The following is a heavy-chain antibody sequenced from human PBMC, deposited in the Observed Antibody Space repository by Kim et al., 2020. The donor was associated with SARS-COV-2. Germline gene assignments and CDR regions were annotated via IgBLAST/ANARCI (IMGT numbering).Heavy chain of an antibody. V-gene: IGHV3-11*06. D-gene: IGHD1-20*01. CDR2: ISSSSSYT. Sequence: GGSLRLSCAASGFTFSDYYMSWIRQAPGKGLEWVSYISSSSSYTNYADSVKGQFTISRDNAKNSLYLQMNSLRAEDTAVYYCARAVTGYWYFDLWGRGTLVTVSS. CDR3: ARAVTGYWYFDL. CDR1: GFTFSDYY. J-gene: IGHJ2*01.